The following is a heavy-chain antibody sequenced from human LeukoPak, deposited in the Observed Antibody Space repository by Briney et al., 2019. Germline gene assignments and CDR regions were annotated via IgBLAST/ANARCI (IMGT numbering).Heavy chain of an antibody. Sequence: GGSLRLSCAASGFTFSSYWMHWVRQAPGKGLVWVSRISTDGSSTNSADSVKGRFTISRDNAKNTLYLQMNNLRAEDTAVYYCVREYSSSSGRAFDIWGQGTMVTVSP. D-gene: IGHD6-6*01. CDR3: VREYSSSSGRAFDI. V-gene: IGHV3-74*01. CDR2: ISTDGSST. J-gene: IGHJ3*02. CDR1: GFTFSSYW.